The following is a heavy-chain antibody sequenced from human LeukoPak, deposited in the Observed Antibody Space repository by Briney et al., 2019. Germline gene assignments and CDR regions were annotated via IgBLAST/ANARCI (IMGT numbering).Heavy chain of an antibody. D-gene: IGHD2-15*01. J-gene: IGHJ3*02. CDR1: GFTFNAYG. V-gene: IGHV3-30*03. Sequence: PGGSLRLSCAASGFTFNAYGIYWVRQAPGKGLECVAVISYDGNDKYYTDSVKGRFAISRDNAKNSLYLQMSSLRAEDTAVYYCAAGGFKYSFNIWGQGTMVSVSS. CDR3: AAGGFKYSFNI. CDR2: ISYDGNDK.